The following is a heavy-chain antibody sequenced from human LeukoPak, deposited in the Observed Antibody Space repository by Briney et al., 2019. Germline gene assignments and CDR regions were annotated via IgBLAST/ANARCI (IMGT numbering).Heavy chain of an antibody. V-gene: IGHV3-48*01. J-gene: IGHJ4*02. CDR3: ARDPGLSGIFGVVIQYYFDY. D-gene: IGHD3-3*01. Sequence: GGSLRLSCAASGFTFSSYSMNWVRQAPGKGLEWVSYISSSSSTIYYADSVKGRFTISRDNAKNSLYLQMNSLRAEDTAVYYCARDPGLSGIFGVVIQYYFDYWGQGTLVTVSS. CDR1: GFTFSSYS. CDR2: ISSSSSTI.